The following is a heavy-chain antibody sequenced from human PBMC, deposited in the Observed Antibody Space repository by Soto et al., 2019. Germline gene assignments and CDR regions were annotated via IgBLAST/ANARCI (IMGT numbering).Heavy chain of an antibody. CDR3: ARGVGSSPPRY. V-gene: IGHV4-59*01. J-gene: IGHJ4*02. CDR2: ISYSGNP. D-gene: IGHD1-26*01. CDR1: GGSISPYY. Sequence: QVQLQESGPGLVKSSETLSLTCTVSGGSISPYYWSWIRQPPVKGLEWIVYISYSGNPYYSPSLKSRVIMSLDTSRNQITLKVASATAADTAVYFCARGVGSSPPRYWGQGTLVSVSS.